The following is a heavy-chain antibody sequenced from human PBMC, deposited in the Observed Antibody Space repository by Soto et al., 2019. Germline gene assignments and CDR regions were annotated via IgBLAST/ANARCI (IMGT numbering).Heavy chain of an antibody. CDR3: ARAHYYDSSGYRAVAFDI. CDR1: GYSFTSYW. D-gene: IGHD3-22*01. V-gene: IGHV5-10-1*01. Sequence: LGESLKISCKGSGYSFTSYWISWVRQMPGKGLEWMGRIDPSDSYTNYSPSFQGHVTISADKSISTAYLQWSSLKASDTAMYYCARAHYYDSSGYRAVAFDIWGQGTMVTVSS. CDR2: IDPSDSYT. J-gene: IGHJ3*02.